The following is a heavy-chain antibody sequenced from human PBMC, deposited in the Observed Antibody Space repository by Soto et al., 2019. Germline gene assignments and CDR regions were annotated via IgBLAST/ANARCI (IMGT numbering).Heavy chain of an antibody. CDR2: ISGSGGST. CDR3: AKDPELWVGYYGMDV. CDR1: GFTFSSYA. V-gene: IGHV3-23*01. D-gene: IGHD3-10*01. J-gene: IGHJ6*02. Sequence: GGSLRLSCAASGFTFSSYAMSWVRQAPGKGLEWVSAISGSGGSTYYADSVKGRFTISRDNSKNTLYLQMNSLRAEDTAVYYCAKDPELWVGYYGMDVWGQGTTVTVSS.